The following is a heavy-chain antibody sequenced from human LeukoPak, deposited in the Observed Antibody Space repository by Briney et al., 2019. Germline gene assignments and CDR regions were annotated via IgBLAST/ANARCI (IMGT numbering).Heavy chain of an antibody. V-gene: IGHV1-69*01. CDR2: IIPIFGTA. CDR1: GGTFSSYA. Sequence: GASVKVSCKASGGTFSSYAISWVRQAPGQGLEWMGGIIPIFGTANYAQKFQGRVTITADESTSTAYMELSSLRSEDTAVYYCARVASDSSSWGWFDPWGQGTLVTVSS. D-gene: IGHD6-13*01. J-gene: IGHJ5*02. CDR3: ARVASDSSSWGWFDP.